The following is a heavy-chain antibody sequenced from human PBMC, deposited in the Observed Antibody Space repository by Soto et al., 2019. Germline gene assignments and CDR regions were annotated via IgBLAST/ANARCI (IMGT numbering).Heavy chain of an antibody. CDR1: GGSFGGYF. CDR3: VSHRNYIVVSGSYFDY. Sequence: PSETLSLTCAVYGGSFGGYFWNWVRQSPGKGLEWIGEINHSGYTNYNPSLKSRVTISVDTSKNQFSLKLSSVTAADTAVYFCVSHRNYIVVSGSYFDYWSQGTLVTVSS. V-gene: IGHV4-34*01. D-gene: IGHD6-19*01. J-gene: IGHJ4*02. CDR2: INHSGYT.